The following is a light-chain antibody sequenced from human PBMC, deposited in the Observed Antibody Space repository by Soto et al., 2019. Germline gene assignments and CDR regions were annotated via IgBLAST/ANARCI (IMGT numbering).Light chain of an antibody. CDR2: DTS. V-gene: IGLV7-46*01. Sequence: QAVVTQEPSLTVSPGGTVTLTSGSSTGAVTSGHYPYWFQQKPGQAPRTLIYDTSNKHSWTPARFSGSLLGGKAALTLSGAQPEDEAEYYCLLSYSGALYVFGTGTKVTVL. CDR1: TGAVTSGHY. CDR3: LLSYSGALYV. J-gene: IGLJ1*01.